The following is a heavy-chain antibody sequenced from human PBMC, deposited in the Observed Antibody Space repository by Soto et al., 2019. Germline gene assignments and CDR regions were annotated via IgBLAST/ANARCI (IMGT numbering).Heavy chain of an antibody. J-gene: IGHJ4*02. CDR3: ARDANQYCRSWYDQGYFDY. V-gene: IGHV1-69*01. CDR2: IIPIFGTA. D-gene: IGHD6-13*01. Sequence: QVQLVQSGAEVKKPGSSVKVSCKASGGTFSSYAISWVRQAPGQGLEWMGGIIPIFGTANYAQKFQGRVTITADESTSTAYMELRSLRSQDTAFYYCARDANQYCRSWYDQGYFDYWGEGTLVTV. CDR1: GGTFSSYA.